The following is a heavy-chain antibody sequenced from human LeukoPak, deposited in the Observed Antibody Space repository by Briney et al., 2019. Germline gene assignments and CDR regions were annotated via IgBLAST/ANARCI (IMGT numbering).Heavy chain of an antibody. J-gene: IGHJ6*03. V-gene: IGHV1-2*02. Sequence: ASVKVSCKASGYTFTGYYMHWVRQAPGQGVEGMGWINPNSGGTNYAQKFQGRVTMTRDTSISTAYMELSRLRSDDTAVYYCASGDIVVVPAAPRYYYYYMDVWGKGTTATVSS. D-gene: IGHD2-2*01. CDR3: ASGDIVVVPAAPRYYYYYMDV. CDR1: GYTFTGYY. CDR2: INPNSGGT.